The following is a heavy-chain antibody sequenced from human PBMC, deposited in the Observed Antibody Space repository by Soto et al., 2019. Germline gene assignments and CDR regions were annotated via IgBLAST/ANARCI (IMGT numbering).Heavy chain of an antibody. V-gene: IGHV1-69*12. Sequence: QVQLVQSGAEVKKPGSSVKVSCKASGGTFSSYAISWVRQAPGQGLEWMGVIIPIFGTANYAQKCQGRVTITGDESMSTAYMELSSLRSEEPAVYYCARATHCTNGGCSGTVDWFDPWGQGTMVTVSS. CDR1: GGTFSSYA. CDR3: ARATHCTNGGCSGTVDWFDP. CDR2: IIPIFGTA. J-gene: IGHJ5*02. D-gene: IGHD2-8*01.